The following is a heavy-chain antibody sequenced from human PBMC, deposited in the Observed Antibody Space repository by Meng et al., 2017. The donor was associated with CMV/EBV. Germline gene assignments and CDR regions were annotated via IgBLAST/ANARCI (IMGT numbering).Heavy chain of an antibody. Sequence: ASVKVSYKASGYTFTSYGISWVRQAPGQGLEWMGWISAYNGNTNYAQKLQGRVTMTTDTSTSTAYMELRSLRSDDTAVYYCARSTKYSSSWFFDYWGQGTLVTVSS. D-gene: IGHD6-13*01. CDR2: ISAYNGNT. J-gene: IGHJ4*02. CDR3: ARSTKYSSSWFFDY. CDR1: GYTFTSYG. V-gene: IGHV1-18*01.